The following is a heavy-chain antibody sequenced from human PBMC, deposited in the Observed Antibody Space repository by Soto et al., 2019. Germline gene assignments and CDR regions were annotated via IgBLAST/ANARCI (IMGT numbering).Heavy chain of an antibody. V-gene: IGHV3-23*01. D-gene: IGHD3-22*01. Sequence: EVQLLESGGGLVQPGGSLRLSCAASGFTFSSYAMSWVRQAPGKGLEWVSAISGSGGSTYYADSVKGRFTISRDNSKNTLYLQMNSLRAEDTAVYYCASCPNGDSSGYYYVYYYYGMAVWGQGTTVTVSS. CDR2: ISGSGGST. CDR3: ASCPNGDSSGYYYVYYYYGMAV. CDR1: GFTFSSYA. J-gene: IGHJ6*02.